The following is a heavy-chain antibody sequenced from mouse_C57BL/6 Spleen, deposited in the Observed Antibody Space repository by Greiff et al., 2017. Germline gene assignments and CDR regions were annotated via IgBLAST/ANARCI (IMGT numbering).Heavy chain of an antibody. Sequence: VQLVASGPELVKPGASVKISCKASGYAFSSSWMNWVKQRPGKGLEWIGRIYPGDGDTNYNGKFKGKATLTADKSSSTAYMQLSSLTSEDSAVYFCAREEDYYGSSYDFDYWGQGTTLTVSS. CDR1: GYAFSSSW. CDR2: IYPGDGDT. J-gene: IGHJ2*01. D-gene: IGHD1-1*01. CDR3: AREEDYYGSSYDFDY. V-gene: IGHV1-82*01.